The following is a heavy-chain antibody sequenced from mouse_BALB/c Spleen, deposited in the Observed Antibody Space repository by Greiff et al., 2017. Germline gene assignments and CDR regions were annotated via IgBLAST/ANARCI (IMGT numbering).Heavy chain of an antibody. Sequence: QVQLKESGPGLVAPSQSLSITCTVSGFSLTSYGVHWVRQPPGKGLEWLGVIWAGGSTNYNSALMSRLSISKDNSKSQVFLKMNSLQTDDTAMYYCARVPDYSSSPYWYFDVWGAGTTVTVSS. CDR3: ARVPDYSSSPYWYFDV. D-gene: IGHD2-13*01. J-gene: IGHJ1*01. CDR2: IWAGGST. CDR1: GFSLTSYG. V-gene: IGHV2-9*02.